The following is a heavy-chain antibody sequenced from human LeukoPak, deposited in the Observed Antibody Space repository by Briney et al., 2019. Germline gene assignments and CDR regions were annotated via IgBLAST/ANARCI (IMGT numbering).Heavy chain of an antibody. J-gene: IGHJ3*02. Sequence: GGSLRLSCTASGFTFSDYAMSWVRQAPGKGLEWIGFIRNKPNGETTEYAASVKGRFTISRDDSKSIAHLQMNSLKSEDTAVYFFSRFYSSGWASGAFDIWGQGTMVTVSS. V-gene: IGHV3-49*04. D-gene: IGHD3-22*01. CDR1: GFTFSDYA. CDR3: SRFYSSGWASGAFDI. CDR2: IRNKPNGETT.